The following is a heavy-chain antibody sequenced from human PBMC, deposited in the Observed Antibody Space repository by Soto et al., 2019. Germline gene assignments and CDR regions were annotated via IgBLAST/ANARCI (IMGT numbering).Heavy chain of an antibody. V-gene: IGHV1-69*08. CDR3: AIDRAFSIAALGMAY. Sequence: QVQLVQSGAEVKKPGSSVKVSCKASGGAFDSYIVSWVRQAQGQGLEWMGRIIPMFGITNYAQKFHDRVTIPADKSTYTGYMALCSLSSEDTAIYYFAIDRAFSIAALGMAYWGQGTLVTVSS. D-gene: IGHD6-13*01. CDR2: IIPMFGIT. J-gene: IGHJ4*02. CDR1: GGAFDSYI.